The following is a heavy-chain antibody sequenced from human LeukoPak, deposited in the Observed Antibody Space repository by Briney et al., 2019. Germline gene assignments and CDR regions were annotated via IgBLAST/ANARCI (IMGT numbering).Heavy chain of an antibody. V-gene: IGHV7-4-1*02. D-gene: IGHD6-13*01. CDR3: ASQNGHSNPYYGMDV. CDR2: INTNTGNP. CDR1: GFTFTSYA. J-gene: IGHJ6*02. Sequence: PGGSLRLSCAASGFTFTSYAMNWVRQAPGQGLEWMGWINTNTGNPTYAQGFTGRFVFSLDTSVSTAYLQISSLKAEDTAVYYCASQNGHSNPYYGMDVWGQGTTVTVSS.